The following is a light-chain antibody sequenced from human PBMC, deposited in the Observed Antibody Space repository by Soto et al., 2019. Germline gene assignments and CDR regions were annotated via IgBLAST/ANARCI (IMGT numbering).Light chain of an antibody. J-gene: IGKJ5*01. CDR3: QQYNNYFT. CDR1: QSVSSK. Sequence: EIVMTQSPATLSVSPGEGATLSCRASQSVSSKLAWYQQKPGQAPRLLIYGASTRASGIPARFSGSGSGTEFTIIISSLQSDDLGTYYCQQYNNYFTFGQGTRLEIK. CDR2: GAS. V-gene: IGKV3-15*01.